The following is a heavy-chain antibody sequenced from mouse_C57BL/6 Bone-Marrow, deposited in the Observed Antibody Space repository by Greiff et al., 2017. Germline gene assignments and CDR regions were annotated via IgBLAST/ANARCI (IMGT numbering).Heavy chain of an antibody. V-gene: IGHV14-3*01. CDR1: GFNIKNTY. CDR3: ASRSRATVVRYFDV. D-gene: IGHD1-1*01. J-gene: IGHJ1*03. Sequence: DVQLVESVAELVRPGASVKLSCTASGFNIKNTYMHWVKQRPEQGLEWIGRIDPANGNTKYAPKFQGKATITADTSSNTAYLQLSSLTSEDTAIYYCASRSRATVVRYFDVWGTGTTVTVSS. CDR2: IDPANGNT.